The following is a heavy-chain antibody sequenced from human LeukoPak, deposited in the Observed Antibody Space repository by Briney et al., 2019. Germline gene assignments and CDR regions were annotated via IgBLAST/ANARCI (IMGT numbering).Heavy chain of an antibody. CDR2: ISGSGDNT. V-gene: IGHV3-23*01. CDR3: TKDFRGSGYFFDY. D-gene: IGHD3-10*01. CDR1: GFTFNNHA. Sequence: GGSLRLSCVVSGFTFNNHAMSWVRQAPGKGLEWVSAISGSGDNTFYAGSVRGRFTISRDNSKNTLYLQMDSLRAEDTAIYYCTKDFRGSGYFFDYWGQGTPVTVSS. J-gene: IGHJ4*02.